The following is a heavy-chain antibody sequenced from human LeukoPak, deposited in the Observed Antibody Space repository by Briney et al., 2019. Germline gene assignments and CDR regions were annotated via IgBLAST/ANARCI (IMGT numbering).Heavy chain of an antibody. Sequence: ASVKVSCKASGGTFSSYAISWVRQAPGQGLEWMGRIIPILGIANYAQKFQGRVTITADKSTSTAYMELSSLRSEDTAVYYCAREDIAAAGKNYWGQGTLVTVSS. CDR2: IIPILGIA. CDR1: GGTFSSYA. D-gene: IGHD6-13*01. CDR3: AREDIAAAGKNY. V-gene: IGHV1-69*04. J-gene: IGHJ4*02.